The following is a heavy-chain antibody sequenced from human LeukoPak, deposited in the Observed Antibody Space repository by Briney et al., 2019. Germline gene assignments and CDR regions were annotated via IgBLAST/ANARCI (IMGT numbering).Heavy chain of an antibody. CDR3: AKEQKNSGSYFSPRY. CDR2: ISGSGEST. D-gene: IGHD1-26*01. J-gene: IGHJ4*02. V-gene: IGHV3-23*01. CDR1: GFTFSNYA. Sequence: GGSLRLSCAASGFTFSNYALSWVRQAPGKGLEWVSSISGSGESTYYADSVKGRSTISRDNSKNTLYLQMNSLRAEDTAVYYCAKEQKNSGSYFSPRYWGQGTLVTVSS.